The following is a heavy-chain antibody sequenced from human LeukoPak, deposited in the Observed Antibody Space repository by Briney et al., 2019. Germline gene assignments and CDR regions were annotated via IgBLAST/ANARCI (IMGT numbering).Heavy chain of an antibody. CDR3: ARRIYYDGSGYYRHFDY. V-gene: IGHV4-39*01. J-gene: IGHJ4*02. CDR2: IYYSGSA. D-gene: IGHD3-22*01. CDR1: GGSISSSSYY. Sequence: SETLSLTCTVSGGSISSSSYYWGWIRQPPGKGLEWIGSIYYSGSACYNPSLKSRVTISVDTSKNQFSLKLSSVTAADTAVYYCARRIYYDGSGYYRHFDYWGQGTLVTVSS.